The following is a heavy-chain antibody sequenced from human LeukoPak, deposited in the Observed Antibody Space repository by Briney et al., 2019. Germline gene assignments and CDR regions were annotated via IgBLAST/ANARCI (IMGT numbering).Heavy chain of an antibody. Sequence: SETLSLTCTVSGGSISSYYWSWIRQPPGKGLEWIGYIYYSGSTNYNPSLRSRVTISVDTSKNQFSLRLSSVTAADTAVYYCARVTGYVMEDYFDYWGQGTLVTVSS. CDR3: ARVTGYVMEDYFDY. D-gene: IGHD6-13*01. J-gene: IGHJ4*02. V-gene: IGHV4-59*01. CDR1: GGSISSYY. CDR2: IYYSGST.